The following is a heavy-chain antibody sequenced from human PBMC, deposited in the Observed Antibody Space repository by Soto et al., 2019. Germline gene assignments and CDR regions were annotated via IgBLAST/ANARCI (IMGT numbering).Heavy chain of an antibody. CDR2: IRKDGSEK. CDR3: AGGSGWLSDY. CDR1: GFSISSYW. V-gene: IGHV3-7*03. Sequence: EVQLVESGGGLAQPGGSLRLSCAASGFSISSYWMNWVRQAPGKGLEWVAIIRKDGSEKYYVDSVKGRFTISRDNAKNSLYLQMNSPRDDDTAVYYCAGGSGWLSDYWGRGTLVTVSS. J-gene: IGHJ4*02. D-gene: IGHD6-19*01.